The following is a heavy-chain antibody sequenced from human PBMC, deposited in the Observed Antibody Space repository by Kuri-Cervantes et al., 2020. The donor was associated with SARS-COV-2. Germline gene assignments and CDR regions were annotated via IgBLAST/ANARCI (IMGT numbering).Heavy chain of an antibody. CDR2: ISSSSSTI. Sequence: GESLKISCAASGFTFSSYSMNWVRQAPGKGLEWVSYISSSSSTIYYADSVKGRFTISRDNAKNSLYLQMNSLRAEDTAVYYCAKAPPTYYFDYWGQGTLVTVSS. CDR1: GFTFSSYS. J-gene: IGHJ4*02. V-gene: IGHV3-48*04. CDR3: AKAPPTYYFDY.